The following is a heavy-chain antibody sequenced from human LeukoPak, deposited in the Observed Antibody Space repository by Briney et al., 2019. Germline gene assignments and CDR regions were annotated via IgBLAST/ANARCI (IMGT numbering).Heavy chain of an antibody. CDR3: AKGPLGDVDY. D-gene: IGHD4-17*01. Sequence: GGSLRLSCAASEFTFTNYVMSWVRQAPGKGLEWVSGISDSGGSTYYADSVKGRFTISRDNSKNTLYLQMNSLRAEDTAVYYCAKGPLGDVDYWGQGTLVTVSS. CDR2: ISDSGGST. J-gene: IGHJ4*02. V-gene: IGHV3-23*01. CDR1: EFTFTNYV.